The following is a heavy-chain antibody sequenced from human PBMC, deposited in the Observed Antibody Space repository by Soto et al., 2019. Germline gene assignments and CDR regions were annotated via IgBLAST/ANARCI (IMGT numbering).Heavy chain of an antibody. CDR3: AAEEGGYSGYDRRYYYYGMGV. D-gene: IGHD5-12*01. CDR2: INHSGST. J-gene: IGHJ6*02. Sequence: LSLTCAVYGGSFSGYYWSWIRQPPGKGLEWIGEINHSGSTNYNPSLKSRVTISVDTSKNQFSLKLSSVTAADTAVYYCAAEEGGYSGYDRRYYYYGMGVWGQGTTVTVSS. CDR1: GGSFSGYY. V-gene: IGHV4-34*01.